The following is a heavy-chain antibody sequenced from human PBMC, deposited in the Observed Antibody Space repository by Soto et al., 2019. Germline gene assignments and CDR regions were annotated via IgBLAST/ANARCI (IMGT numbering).Heavy chain of an antibody. CDR1: GFTFSSFS. V-gene: IGHV3-23*01. CDR3: AKYEFGGAAKY. CDR2: ISGGSVNI. D-gene: IGHD1-26*01. Sequence: EVQLLESGGGLVQPGGSLRLSCAASGFTFSSFSMHWIRQTPGSGLEWVSTISGGSVNIDYADSVKGRFTISRDKSRNTLYRQMTRLRVDDTATYYCAKYEFGGAAKYWGQGTLVSVSS. J-gene: IGHJ4*02.